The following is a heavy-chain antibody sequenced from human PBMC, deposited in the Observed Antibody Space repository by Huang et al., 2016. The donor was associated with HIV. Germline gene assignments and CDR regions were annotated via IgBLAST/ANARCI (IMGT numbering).Heavy chain of an antibody. D-gene: IGHD3-3*02. CDR1: GLNVTDYY. CDR2: IGSNYDGDGI. Sequence: QVQLVQSGGGLVKPGGSLRLSCTASGLNVTDYYMGWIRQGPGNGFQWVSYIGSNYDGDGIDYADSVKGRLTISRDKVKNALYLQGIRLTVEDTALYFCSRGSGPSIYDYWGQGTLVAVSS. J-gene: IGHJ4*02. CDR3: SRGSGPSIYDY. V-gene: IGHV3-11*01.